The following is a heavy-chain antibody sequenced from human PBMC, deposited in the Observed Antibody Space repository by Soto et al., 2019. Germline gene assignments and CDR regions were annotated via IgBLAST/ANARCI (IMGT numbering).Heavy chain of an antibody. J-gene: IGHJ4*02. CDR1: GVKIGDYA. V-gene: IGHV3-49*04. Sequence: GGSRKLSCTTSGVKIGDYALNGVRQAPGKGLEWVGFMRSKVYGGATEFAASVEGRFRMSRDDFRGIAYLEMNSLKTEDTGVYYCSRVLGDGYKYGPSDYWGQGTLVTVSS. CDR3: SRVLGDGYKYGPSDY. CDR2: MRSKVYGGAT. D-gene: IGHD5-12*01.